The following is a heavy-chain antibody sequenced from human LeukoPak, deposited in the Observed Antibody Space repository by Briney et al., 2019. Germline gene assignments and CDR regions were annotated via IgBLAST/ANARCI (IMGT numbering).Heavy chain of an antibody. Sequence: SVKVSCKASGGTFSSYTISWVRQAPGQGLEWMGGIIPIFGTANYAQKFQGRVTITADESTSTAYMELSSLRSEDTAVYYCARGGYYDSTNGGDAFDIWGQGTMVTVSS. CDR3: ARGGYYDSTNGGDAFDI. V-gene: IGHV1-69*13. J-gene: IGHJ3*02. D-gene: IGHD3-22*01. CDR2: IIPIFGTA. CDR1: GGTFSSYT.